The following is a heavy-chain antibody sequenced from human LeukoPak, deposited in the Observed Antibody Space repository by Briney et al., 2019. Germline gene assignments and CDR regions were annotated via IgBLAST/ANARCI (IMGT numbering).Heavy chain of an antibody. J-gene: IGHJ4*02. CDR2: IYSGGST. CDR3: AKGGFGRPFDY. Sequence: GGSLRLSCAASGFTVSSNYMSWVRQAPGKGLEWVSVIYSGGSTYYADSVKGRFTISRDNSKNTLFLQMDSLRAEDTAVYYCAKGGFGRPFDYWGQGTLVTVSS. CDR1: GFTVSSNY. V-gene: IGHV3-66*01. D-gene: IGHD3-10*01.